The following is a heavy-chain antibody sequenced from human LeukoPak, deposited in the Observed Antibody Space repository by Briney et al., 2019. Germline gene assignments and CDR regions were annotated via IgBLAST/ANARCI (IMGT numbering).Heavy chain of an antibody. J-gene: IGHJ1*01. CDR1: GYTFTGYD. V-gene: IGHV1-8*03. CDR3: ARAPEGYCSSTRCSTAEYFQH. Sequence: ASVKVSCKASGYTFTGYDINWVRQAAGQGIEWMGWMNPNNSNTGYAQKFQGRVTITRDTSINTTYMELSSLISDDTAVYYCARAPEGYCSSTRCSTAEYFQHWGQGTLVTVSS. CDR2: MNPNNSNT. D-gene: IGHD2-2*01.